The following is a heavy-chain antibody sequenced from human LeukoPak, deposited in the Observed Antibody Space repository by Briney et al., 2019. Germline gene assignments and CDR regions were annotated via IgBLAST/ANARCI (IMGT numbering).Heavy chain of an antibody. CDR2: FYTSGST. Sequence: SETLSLTCTVSGGSISSHYWSWIRQPAGKALEWIGRFYTSGSTNYNPSLKSRVTMSVDTSKNQFSLRLSSVTAADTAVYYCARAIYYYMDVWGKGTTVTISS. V-gene: IGHV4-4*07. CDR3: ARAIYYYMDV. J-gene: IGHJ6*03. CDR1: GGSISSHY.